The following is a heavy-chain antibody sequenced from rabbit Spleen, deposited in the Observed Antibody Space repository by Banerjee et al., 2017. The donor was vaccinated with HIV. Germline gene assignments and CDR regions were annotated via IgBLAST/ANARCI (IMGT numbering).Heavy chain of an antibody. CDR2: IDSGSSGST. CDR1: GVSFSSNYY. V-gene: IGHV1S40*01. Sequence: QSLEESGGDLVKPGASLTLTCTASGVSFSSNYYMCWVRQAPGKGLEWIACIDSGSSGSTYYASWAKGRFTISRTSSTTVALQMTSLTAADTATYFCARDSAGREDFNLWGQGTLVTVS. D-gene: IGHD4-2*01. CDR3: ARDSAGREDFNL. J-gene: IGHJ4*01.